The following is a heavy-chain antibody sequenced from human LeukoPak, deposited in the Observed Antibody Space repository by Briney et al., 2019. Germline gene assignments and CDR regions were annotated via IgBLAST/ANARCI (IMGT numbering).Heavy chain of an antibody. CDR1: GFTFSSYG. CDR2: ISYDGSNK. V-gene: IGHV3-30*18. Sequence: PGRSLRLSCAASGFTFSSYGMHWVRQAPGKGLEWVAVISYDGSNKYYADSVKGRFTISRDNSKNTLYLQMNSLRAEDTAVYYCAKEGLRVGAPRNYFDYWGQGTLVTVSS. CDR3: AKEGLRVGAPRNYFDY. D-gene: IGHD1-26*01. J-gene: IGHJ4*02.